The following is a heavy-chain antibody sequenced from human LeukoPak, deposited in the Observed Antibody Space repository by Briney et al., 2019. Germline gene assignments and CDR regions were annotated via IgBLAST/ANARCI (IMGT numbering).Heavy chain of an antibody. J-gene: IGHJ4*02. V-gene: IGHV4-38-2*02. D-gene: IGHD3-22*01. CDR1: GYSISSGYY. Sequence: SETLSLTCTVSGYSISSGYYWGWIRQPPGKGLEWIGSIYHSGSTYYNPSLKSRVTISGDTSKNQFSLRLSSVTAADTAVYYCARASYSYDINGWVPFDYWGQGTLVTVSS. CDR2: IYHSGST. CDR3: ARASYSYDINGWVPFDY.